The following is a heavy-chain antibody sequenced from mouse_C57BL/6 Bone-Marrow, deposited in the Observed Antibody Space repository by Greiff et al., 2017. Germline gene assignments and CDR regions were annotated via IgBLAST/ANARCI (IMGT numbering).Heavy chain of an antibody. Sequence: QVQLKQSGPGLVQPSQSLSITCTVSGFSLTSYGVHWVRQSPGKGLEWLGVIWSGGSTDYNAAFISRLSISKDNSKSQVFFKMNSLQDDDTAIYYCARGGLLDAMDYWGQGTSVTVSS. CDR3: ARGGLLDAMDY. J-gene: IGHJ4*01. CDR2: IWSGGST. CDR1: GFSLTSYG. V-gene: IGHV2-2*01. D-gene: IGHD2-3*01.